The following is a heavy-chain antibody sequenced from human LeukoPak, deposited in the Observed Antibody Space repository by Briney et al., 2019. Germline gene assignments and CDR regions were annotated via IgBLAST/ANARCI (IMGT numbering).Heavy chain of an antibody. CDR2: INHSGST. CDR3: ARRPVGATGAFDI. V-gene: IGHV4-34*01. J-gene: IGHJ3*02. D-gene: IGHD1-26*01. CDR1: GGSFGGYY. Sequence: PSETLSLTCAVYGGSFGGYYWSWIRQPPGKGLEWIGEINHSGSTNYNPSLKSRVTISVDTSKNQFSLKLSSVTAADTAAYYCARRPVGATGAFDIWGQGTMVTVSS.